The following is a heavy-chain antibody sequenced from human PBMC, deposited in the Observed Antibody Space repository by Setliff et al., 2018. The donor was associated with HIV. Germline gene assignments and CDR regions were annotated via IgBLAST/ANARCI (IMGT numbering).Heavy chain of an antibody. CDR1: GGTFSSYT. CDR3: ARLMTADYYDKSDYYYHIDV. D-gene: IGHD3-22*01. CDR2: IIPIFRTP. V-gene: IGHV1-69*13. J-gene: IGHJ6*03. Sequence: ASVKVSCKASGGTFSSYTISWVRQAPGQGLEWMGGIIPIFRTPKYAQKFQDRVTISADESTSTAYMELSSLRSEDTAVYYCARLMTADYYDKSDYYYHIDVWGKGTTVTVSS.